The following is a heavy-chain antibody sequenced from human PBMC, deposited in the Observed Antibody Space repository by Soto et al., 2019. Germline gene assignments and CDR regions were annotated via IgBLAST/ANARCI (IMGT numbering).Heavy chain of an antibody. J-gene: IGHJ1*01. Sequence: RGSLRLSCAASGFTFSSYSMNWVRQAPGKGLEWVSSISSSSSYIYYADSVKGRFTISRDNAKNSLYLQMNSLRAEDTAVYYCASLYSSSWYDYFQHWGQGTLVTVSS. CDR2: ISSSSSYI. CDR3: ASLYSSSWYDYFQH. CDR1: GFTFSSYS. D-gene: IGHD6-13*01. V-gene: IGHV3-21*01.